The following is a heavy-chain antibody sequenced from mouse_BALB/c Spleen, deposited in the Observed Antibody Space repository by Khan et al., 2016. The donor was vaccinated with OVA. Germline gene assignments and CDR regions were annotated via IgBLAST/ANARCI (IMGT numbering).Heavy chain of an antibody. J-gene: IGHJ3*01. V-gene: IGHV3-2*02. CDR2: INYSGST. CDR1: GYSVTSDYA. Sequence: EVQLQEPGPGLVKPSQSLSLTCTVTGYSVTSDYAWNWIRQFPGNKLEWMGYINYSGSTSYTPSLKSRISITRDTSKNQFFLQLSSVTTEDTATYYCARERAYWGQGTLVTVSA. CDR3: ARERAY.